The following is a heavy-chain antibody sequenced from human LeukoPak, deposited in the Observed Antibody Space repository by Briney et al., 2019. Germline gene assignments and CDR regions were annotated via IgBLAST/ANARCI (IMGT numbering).Heavy chain of an antibody. D-gene: IGHD3-10*01. CDR2: ISGSGGST. CDR3: ASGELFYLWSHYYFDY. Sequence: PGGSLRLSCAASGFTFSSYAMSWVRQAPGKGLEWVSAISGSGGSTYYADSVKGRFTISRDNSKNTLYLQMNSLRAEDTAVYYCASGELFYLWSHYYFDYWGQGTLVTVSS. J-gene: IGHJ4*02. CDR1: GFTFSSYA. V-gene: IGHV3-23*01.